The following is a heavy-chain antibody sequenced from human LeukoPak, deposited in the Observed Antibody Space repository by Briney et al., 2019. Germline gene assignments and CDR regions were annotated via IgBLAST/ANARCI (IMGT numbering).Heavy chain of an antibody. V-gene: IGHV3-30*19. J-gene: IGHJ4*02. CDR2: ISYDGSNK. D-gene: IGHD3-16*01. Sequence: PGGSLRLSCATSGFTFSNAWMNWVRQAPGKGLEWVAVISYDGSNKYYADSVKGRFTISRDNSKNTLYLQMNSLRAEDTAVYYCASLRGGYYFDYWGQGTLVTVSS. CDR1: GFTFSNAW. CDR3: ASLRGGYYFDY.